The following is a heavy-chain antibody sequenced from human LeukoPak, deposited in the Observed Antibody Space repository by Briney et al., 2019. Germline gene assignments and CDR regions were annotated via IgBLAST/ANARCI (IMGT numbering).Heavy chain of an antibody. J-gene: IGHJ4*02. D-gene: IGHD2-2*02. CDR2: INPYNGNT. Sequence: ASVKVSCKASGYTFTGYYMHWVRQAPGQGLECMGWINPYNGNTNYAQKLQGRVTMTTDTSTSTAYMELRSLRSDDTAVYYCARELYGRFEYWGQGTLVTVSS. V-gene: IGHV1-18*04. CDR3: ARELYGRFEY. CDR1: GYTFTGYY.